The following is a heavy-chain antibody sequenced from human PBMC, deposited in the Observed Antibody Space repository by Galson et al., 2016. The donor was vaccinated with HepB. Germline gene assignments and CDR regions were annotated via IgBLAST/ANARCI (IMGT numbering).Heavy chain of an antibody. CDR1: GGTFSSDA. CDR3: ARGVRLPMSTGTSLRGRYYYYGMDV. D-gene: IGHD4-17*01. V-gene: IGHV1-69*13. Sequence: SVKVSCKASGGTFSSDAIYWVRQAPGQGLEWMGGIIPKFGTPYYAQEVQGRVTITADESTTTAYMELGSLKSDDTAVYYCARGVRLPMSTGTSLRGRYYYYGMDVWGQGTPVSVSS. CDR2: IIPKFGTP. J-gene: IGHJ6*02.